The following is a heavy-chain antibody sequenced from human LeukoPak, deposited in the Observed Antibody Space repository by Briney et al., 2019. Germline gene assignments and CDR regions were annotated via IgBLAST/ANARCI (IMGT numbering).Heavy chain of an antibody. D-gene: IGHD1-1*01. CDR1: GVYISSGDDY. CDR3: AREGGTHVFEI. V-gene: IGHV4-31*03. J-gene: IGHJ3*02. CDR2: FHDSGTT. Sequence: PSETLSLTCTVSGVYISSGDDYWSWIRQHPGKGLEWIGYFHDSGTTYYSETTYYNPSLRSRVAMSVDASKKQFSLRLTSVTAEDTAVYYCAREGGTHVFEIWGQGTMVTVSS.